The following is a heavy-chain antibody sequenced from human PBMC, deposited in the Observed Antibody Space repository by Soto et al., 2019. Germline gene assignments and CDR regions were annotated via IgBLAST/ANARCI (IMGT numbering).Heavy chain of an antibody. CDR2: IIPIFGTA. CDR3: AISLYCGGDCFPSGMDV. V-gene: IGHV1-69*13. Sequence: SVKVSCKASGGTFSSYAISWVRQAPGQGLEWMGGIIPIFGTANYAQKFQGRVTITADESTSTAYMELSSLRSEDTAVYYCAISLYCGGDCFPSGMDVWGQGTTVTVSS. J-gene: IGHJ6*02. CDR1: GGTFSSYA. D-gene: IGHD2-21*02.